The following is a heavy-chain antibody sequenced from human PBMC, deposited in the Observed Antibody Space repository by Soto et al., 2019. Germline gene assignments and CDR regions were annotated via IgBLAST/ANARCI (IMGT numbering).Heavy chain of an antibody. CDR2: ISAYNGNT. D-gene: IGHD2-2*01. V-gene: IGHV1-18*01. Sequence: ASVKVSCKASGYTFTSYGISWVRQAPGQGLEWMGWISAYNGNTNYAQKLQGRVTMTTDTSTSTAYMELRGLRSDDTAVYYCARDVALGYCSSTSCYRVYYYGMDVWGQGTTVTVSS. CDR1: GYTFTSYG. CDR3: ARDVALGYCSSTSCYRVYYYGMDV. J-gene: IGHJ6*02.